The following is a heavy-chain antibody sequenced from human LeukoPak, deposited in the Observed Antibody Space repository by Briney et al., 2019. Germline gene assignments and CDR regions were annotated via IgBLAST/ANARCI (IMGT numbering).Heavy chain of an antibody. CDR1: GFTFNEYT. D-gene: IGHD6-25*01. CDR3: AREKRRLVDY. CDR2: ITHDGGAA. Sequence: GGSLRLSCAASGFTFNEYTTHWVRQAPGKGLERVSLITHDGGAAFYADSVRGRFTISRDNSRNSLYLQMDSLRTEDTALYYCAREKRRLVDYWGQGTLVTVSS. J-gene: IGHJ4*02. V-gene: IGHV3-43*01.